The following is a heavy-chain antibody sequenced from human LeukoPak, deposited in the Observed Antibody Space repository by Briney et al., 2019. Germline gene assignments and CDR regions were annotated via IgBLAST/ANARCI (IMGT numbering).Heavy chain of an antibody. D-gene: IGHD2-15*01. J-gene: IGHJ6*03. Sequence: ASVRVSCKASGGTFSSYAISWVRQAPGQGLEWMGGIIPIFGTANYAQKFQGRVTITADKSTSTAYMELSSLRSEDTAVYYCARGRGYCSGGSCYPYYYYMDVWGKGTTVTVSS. CDR1: GGTFSSYA. V-gene: IGHV1-69*06. CDR2: IIPIFGTA. CDR3: ARGRGYCSGGSCYPYYYYMDV.